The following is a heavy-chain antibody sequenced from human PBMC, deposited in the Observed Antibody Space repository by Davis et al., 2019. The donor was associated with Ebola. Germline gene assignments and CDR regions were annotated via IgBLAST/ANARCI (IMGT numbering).Heavy chain of an antibody. V-gene: IGHV3-11*04. J-gene: IGHJ4*02. CDR3: ARESYGGTWELDY. CDR2: ISSSGSSI. Sequence: LSLTCTVSGDSISSHYWSWIRQAPGKGLECVSHISSSGSSIYHADSVKGRFTISRDNAKNSLYLQMSSLRAEDTAVYYCARESYGGTWELDYWGQGTLVTVSS. D-gene: IGHD4-23*01. CDR1: GDSISSHY.